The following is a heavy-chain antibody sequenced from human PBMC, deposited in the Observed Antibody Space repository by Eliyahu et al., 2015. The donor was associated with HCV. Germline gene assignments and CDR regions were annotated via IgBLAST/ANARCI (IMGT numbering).Heavy chain of an antibody. D-gene: IGHD2-2*01. Sequence: QVQLQQWGAGLLKPSETLSLTCAVYGGSFSGYYWXWIRQPPGKGLEWIGEINHSGSTNYNPSLKSRVTISVDTSKNQFSLKLSSVTAADTAVYYCARGSFRLFCSSTSWSGPNSWFDPWGQGTLVTVSS. CDR2: INHSGST. V-gene: IGHV4-34*01. CDR3: ARGSFRLFCSSTSWSGPNSWFDP. J-gene: IGHJ5*02. CDR1: GGSFSGYY.